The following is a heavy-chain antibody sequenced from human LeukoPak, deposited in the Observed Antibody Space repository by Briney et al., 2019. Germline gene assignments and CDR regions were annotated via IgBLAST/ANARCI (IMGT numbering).Heavy chain of an antibody. V-gene: IGHV1-18*01. CDR2: IIAYNGNT. D-gene: IGHD3-22*01. J-gene: IGHJ3*02. Sequence: GASVKVSCKASGYTFTSYGISWVRQAPGQGLVWMGWIIAYNGNTNYAQKLQGRVTMTTDTSTSTAYMELRSLRSDDTAVYYCARDDDSSGYDPAGAFDIWGQGTMVTVSS. CDR3: ARDDDSSGYDPAGAFDI. CDR1: GYTFTSYG.